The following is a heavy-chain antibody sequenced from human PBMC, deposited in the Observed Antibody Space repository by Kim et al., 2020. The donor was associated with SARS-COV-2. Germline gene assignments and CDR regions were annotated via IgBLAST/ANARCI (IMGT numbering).Heavy chain of an antibody. CDR3: AKEHSPRTGTTDY. J-gene: IGHJ4*02. CDR2: ISYDGSNK. CDR1: GFTFSSYG. V-gene: IGHV3-30*18. Sequence: GGSLRLSCAASGFTFSSYGMHWVRQAPGKGLEWVAVISYDGSNKYYADSVKGRFTISRDNSKNTLYLQMNSLRAEDTAVYYCAKEHSPRTGTTDYWGQGTLVTVSS. D-gene: IGHD1-1*01.